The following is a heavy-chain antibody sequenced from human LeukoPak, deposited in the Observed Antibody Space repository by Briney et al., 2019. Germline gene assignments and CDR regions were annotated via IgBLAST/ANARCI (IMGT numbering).Heavy chain of an antibody. J-gene: IGHJ3*02. V-gene: IGHV3-23*01. CDR1: GFIFSNSA. D-gene: IGHD2-8*01. CDR3: AKVPRYCTNGVCYNAFDI. Sequence: GGSLRLSCGDSGFIFSNSAMSWVRQAPGKGLEWVSTISAGGSITYYADSVKGRFTISRDNSKNTLYLQMNSLRAEDTAVYYCAKVPRYCTNGVCYNAFDIWGQGTMVTVSS. CDR2: ISAGGSIT.